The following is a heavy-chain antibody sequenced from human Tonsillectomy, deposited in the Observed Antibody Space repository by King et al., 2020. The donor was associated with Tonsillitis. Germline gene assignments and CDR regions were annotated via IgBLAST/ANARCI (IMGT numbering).Heavy chain of an antibody. V-gene: IGHV3-64D*06. D-gene: IGHD4-23*01. Sequence: VQLVESGGGLVQPGGSLRLSCSASGFTFSSYAMHWVRQAPGKGLEYVSAFSSNGGSTYYADSVKGRFTISRDNSKTTLYLQMSSLRAEDTAVYYCVKLLGMNDYGGNQSRYFDLWGRGTLVTVSS. CDR3: VKLLGMNDYGGNQSRYFDL. CDR1: GFTFSSYA. J-gene: IGHJ2*01. CDR2: FSSNGGST.